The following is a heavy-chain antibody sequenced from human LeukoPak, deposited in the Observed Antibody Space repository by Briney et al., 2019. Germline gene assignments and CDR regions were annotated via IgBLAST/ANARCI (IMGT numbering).Heavy chain of an antibody. CDR2: IYYSGRT. V-gene: IGHV4-39*02. CDR3: ARDLRDCSSTSCSGIGY. J-gene: IGHJ4*02. CDR1: GGSISSSCHY. D-gene: IGHD2-2*01. Sequence: PSETLSLTCTVSGGSISSSCHYWGCIRQPPGKGLEWIGSIYYSGRTYYNPSLKSRVTISVDTSKNQFSLKLSSVTAADTAVYYCARDLRDCSSTSCSGIGYWGQGTLVTVSS.